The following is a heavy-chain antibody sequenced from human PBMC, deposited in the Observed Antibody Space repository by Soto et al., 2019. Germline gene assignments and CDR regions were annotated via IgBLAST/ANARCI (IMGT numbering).Heavy chain of an antibody. CDR3: AACLYQLLWQRACYYGMDV. J-gene: IGHJ6*02. D-gene: IGHD2-2*01. CDR1: GFTFTSSA. Sequence: QMQLVQSGPEVKKPGTSVKVSCKASGFTFTSSAVQWVRQARGQRLEWIGWIVVGSGNTNYAQKFQERVTITRDMSTRTAYRELSSLRSEDTAVYYCAACLYQLLWQRACYYGMDVWGQGTTVTVSS. V-gene: IGHV1-58*01. CDR2: IVVGSGNT.